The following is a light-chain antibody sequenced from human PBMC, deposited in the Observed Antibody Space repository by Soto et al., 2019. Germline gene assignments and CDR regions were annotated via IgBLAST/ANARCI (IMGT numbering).Light chain of an antibody. CDR3: QHYGSSHT. V-gene: IGKV3-20*01. CDR2: AAS. J-gene: IGKJ1*01. Sequence: EIVLTQSPGTLSLSPGERATLSCRASQSVSSRYLAWYQQKPGQAPRLLIYAASSRATGIPDRFSGRGSGTDFTLTIRRLEPEDLAVSYRQHYGSSHTFGQGTKLEIK. CDR1: QSVSSRY.